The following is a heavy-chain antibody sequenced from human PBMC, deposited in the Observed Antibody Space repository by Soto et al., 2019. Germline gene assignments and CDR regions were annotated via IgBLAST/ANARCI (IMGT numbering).Heavy chain of an antibody. CDR1: GFTFSSYG. CDR3: ARFLYDFWSGYYWRYGMDV. CDR2: IWYDGSNK. D-gene: IGHD3-3*01. J-gene: IGHJ6*02. Sequence: RRLSCAASGFTFSSYGMHWVRQAPGKGLEWVAVIWYDGSNKYYADSVKGRFTISRDNSKNTLYLQMNSLRAEDTAVYYCARFLYDFWSGYYWRYGMDVWGQGTTVTVSS. V-gene: IGHV3-33*01.